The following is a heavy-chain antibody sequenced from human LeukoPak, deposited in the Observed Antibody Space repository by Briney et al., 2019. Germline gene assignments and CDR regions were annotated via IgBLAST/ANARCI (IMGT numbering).Heavy chain of an antibody. CDR2: IHSDGGTT. CDR3: ARDIYSIAE. V-gene: IGHV3-74*01. Sequence: GGSLRLSCAASGFTFSDYWMHWVRQAPGKGLVWVSLIHSDGGTTNYADSVKGRFTISRDNAKNTAYLQMNSLRPEDTAVYYCARDIYSIAEWGQGTLVTVSS. CDR1: GFTFSDYW. J-gene: IGHJ4*01. D-gene: IGHD1-26*01.